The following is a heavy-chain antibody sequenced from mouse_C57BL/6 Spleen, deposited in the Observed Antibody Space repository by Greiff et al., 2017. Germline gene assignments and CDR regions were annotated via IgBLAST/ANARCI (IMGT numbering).Heavy chain of an antibody. Sequence: DVKLVESEGGLVQPGSSMKLSCTASGFTFSDYYMAWVRQVPEKGLEWVANINYDGSSTYYLDSLKSRFIISRDNAKNILYLQMSSLKSEDTATYYCARMDYGSSYGYAMDYWGQGTSVTVSS. CDR2: INYDGSST. D-gene: IGHD1-1*01. CDR1: GFTFSDYY. CDR3: ARMDYGSSYGYAMDY. V-gene: IGHV5-16*01. J-gene: IGHJ4*01.